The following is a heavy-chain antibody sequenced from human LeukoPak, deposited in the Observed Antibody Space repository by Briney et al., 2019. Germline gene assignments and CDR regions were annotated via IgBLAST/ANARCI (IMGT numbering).Heavy chain of an antibody. V-gene: IGHV3-33*01. CDR1: GFTFSSYG. CDR2: IWYDGSKT. J-gene: IGHJ4*02. D-gene: IGHD5-24*01. CDR3: ARDRGEMATDY. Sequence: GRSLRLSCAASGFTFSSYGLHWVRQAPGKGQEWVAVIWYDGSKTYYADSVKGRFTISKDNPKNTLYLQMNSLRAEDTAVYYCARDRGEMATDYWGQGTLVTVSS.